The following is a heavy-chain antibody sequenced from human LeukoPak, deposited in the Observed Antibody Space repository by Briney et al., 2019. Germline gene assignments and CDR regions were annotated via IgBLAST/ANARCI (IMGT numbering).Heavy chain of an antibody. Sequence: MSSETLSLTCAVYGGSFSGYYWGWIRQPPGKGLEWIGSIYHSGSTYYNPSLKSRVTISVDTSKNQFSLKLSSVTAADTAVYYCASPLFWSGYWRAVTFDIWGQGTMVTVSS. CDR1: GGSFSGYY. CDR3: ASPLFWSGYWRAVTFDI. J-gene: IGHJ3*02. V-gene: IGHV4-38-2*01. D-gene: IGHD3-3*01. CDR2: IYHSGST.